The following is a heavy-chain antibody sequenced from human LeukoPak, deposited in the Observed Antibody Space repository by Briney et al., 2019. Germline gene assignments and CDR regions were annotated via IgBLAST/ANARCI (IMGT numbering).Heavy chain of an antibody. D-gene: IGHD3-10*01. Sequence: GGSLRLSCAASGFTFDDYAIHWVRQPPGKGLEWVSLITGDGGSTYHADSVKGRFTISRDNSKNSLYLQMNSLRTEDTALYYCAKSRNFASGSYLDYWGPGTLVTASS. V-gene: IGHV3-43*02. CDR1: GFTFDDYA. J-gene: IGHJ4*02. CDR2: ITGDGGST. CDR3: AKSRNFASGSYLDY.